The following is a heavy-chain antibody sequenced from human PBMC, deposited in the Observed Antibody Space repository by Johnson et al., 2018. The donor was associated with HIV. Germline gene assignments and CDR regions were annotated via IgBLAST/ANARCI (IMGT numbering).Heavy chain of an antibody. CDR2: ISSSGSTI. J-gene: IGHJ3*02. Sequence: QMQLVESGGGLVKPGRSLRLSCAASGFTFSDYYMSWIRQAPGKGLEWVSYISSSGSTIYYADSVKGRFTISRDNSKNTLYLQMDSLRVEDSALYYCARGRKDIDAADGLDNDAFDMWGQGTLVTVSS. CDR1: GFTFSDYY. CDR3: ARGRKDIDAADGLDNDAFDM. V-gene: IGHV3-11*04. D-gene: IGHD6-13*01.